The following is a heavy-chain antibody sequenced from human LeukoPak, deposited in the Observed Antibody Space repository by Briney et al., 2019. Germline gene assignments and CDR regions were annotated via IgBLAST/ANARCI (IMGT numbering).Heavy chain of an antibody. D-gene: IGHD3-22*01. CDR2: IIPILGIA. J-gene: IGHJ5*02. V-gene: IGHV1-69*04. Sequence: SVKVSCKASGYTFTSYGISWVRQAPGQGLEWMGRIIPILGIANYAQKFQGRATITADKSTSTAYMELSSLRSEDTAVYYCARDDSSGYYFFGLLGNWFDPWGQGTLVTVSS. CDR3: ARDDSSGYYFFGLLGNWFDP. CDR1: GYTFTSYG.